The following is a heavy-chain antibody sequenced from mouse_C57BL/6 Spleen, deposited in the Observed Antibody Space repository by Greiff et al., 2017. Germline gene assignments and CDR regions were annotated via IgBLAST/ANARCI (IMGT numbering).Heavy chain of an antibody. CDR2: INPSNGGT. V-gene: IGHV1-53*01. Sequence: QVHVKQPGTELVKPGASVKLSCKASGYTFTSYWMHWVKQRPGQGLEWIGNINPSNGGTNYNEKFKSKATLTVDKSSSTAYMQLSSLTSEDSAVYYCASWWNYGSREMDYWGQGTSVTVSS. CDR1: GYTFTSYW. J-gene: IGHJ4*01. CDR3: ASWWNYGSREMDY. D-gene: IGHD1-1*01.